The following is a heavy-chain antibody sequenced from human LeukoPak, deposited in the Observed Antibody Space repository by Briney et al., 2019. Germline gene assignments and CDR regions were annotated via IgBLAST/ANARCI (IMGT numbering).Heavy chain of an antibody. CDR3: ARVQLGYYYDSSGYYAPGDY. CDR2: INPNSGGT. J-gene: IGHJ4*02. Sequence: ASVKVSCKASGYTFTGYYMHWVRQAPGQGLEWMGWINPNSGGTNYAQKLQGRVTMTTDTSTSTAYMELRSLRSDDTAVYYCARVQLGYYYDSSGYYAPGDYWGQGTLVTVSS. D-gene: IGHD3-22*01. CDR1: GYTFTGYY. V-gene: IGHV1-2*02.